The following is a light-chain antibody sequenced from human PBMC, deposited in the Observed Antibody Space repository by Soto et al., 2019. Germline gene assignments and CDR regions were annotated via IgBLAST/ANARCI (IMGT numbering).Light chain of an antibody. J-gene: IGKJ3*01. CDR3: QHRYGFT. CDR2: DAS. Sequence: PGERATLSCRASQSFNSYLAWYQQKPGQAPRLLIHDASHRATGVPARFSGSGSGTDFTLTISSLEPEDFAVYYCQHRYGFTFGPGTKVDIK. V-gene: IGKV3-11*01. CDR1: QSFNSY.